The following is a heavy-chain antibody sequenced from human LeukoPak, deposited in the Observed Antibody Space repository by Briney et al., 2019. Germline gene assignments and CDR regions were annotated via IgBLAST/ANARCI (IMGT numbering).Heavy chain of an antibody. CDR1: GYTFTGYY. V-gene: IGHV1-2*02. D-gene: IGHD2-2*01. J-gene: IGHJ5*02. CDR2: INPNSGGT. Sequence: ASVKVSCKASGYTFTGYYMHWVRQAPGQGLEWVGWINPNSGGTNYAQKFQGRVTMTRDTSISTAYMELSRLRSDDTAVYYCAREGLVPRNWFDPWGQGTLVTVSS. CDR3: AREGLVPRNWFDP.